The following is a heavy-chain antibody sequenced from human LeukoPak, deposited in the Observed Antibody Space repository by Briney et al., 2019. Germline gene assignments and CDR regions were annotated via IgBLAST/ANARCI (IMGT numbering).Heavy chain of an antibody. J-gene: IGHJ5*02. Sequence: SETLSLTCTVSGGSVRRGNYYWTWIRQPAGSGLEWIGRIYTSGSTNYNPSLKSRVTMSVDTSKNQFSLKLSFVTAADTAVYYCARDQGGPFDPWGQGTLVTVSS. CDR1: GGSVRRGNYY. D-gene: IGHD3-16*01. CDR3: ARDQGGPFDP. CDR2: IYTSGST. V-gene: IGHV4-61*02.